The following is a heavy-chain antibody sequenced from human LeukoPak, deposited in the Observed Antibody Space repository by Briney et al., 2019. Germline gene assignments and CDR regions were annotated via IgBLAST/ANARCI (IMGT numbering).Heavy chain of an antibody. CDR1: GGSFSGYY. V-gene: IGHV4-34*01. Sequence: SETLSLTCAVYGGSFSGYYWSWIRQPPGKGLEWIGEINHSGSTNYNPSLKSRVTISVDTSKNQFSLKLSSVTAADTAVYYCARRSGWYSSSWNKNWFDPWGQGTLVTVSS. J-gene: IGHJ5*02. CDR2: INHSGST. CDR3: ARRSGWYSSSWNKNWFDP. D-gene: IGHD6-13*01.